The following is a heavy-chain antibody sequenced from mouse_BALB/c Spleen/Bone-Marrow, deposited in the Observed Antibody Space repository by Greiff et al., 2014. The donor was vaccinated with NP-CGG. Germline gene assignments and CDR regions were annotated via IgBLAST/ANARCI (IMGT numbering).Heavy chain of an antibody. J-gene: IGHJ1*01. CDR1: GFSLNTYG. Sequence: QVQLQQSGPGLVKPSQSLSITCTVSGFSLNTYGLHWGRQSPGKGLEWLGVIWSGGGTDYNAAFISRLIITKDNSKSQVFFKMNSLQTNDTAMYYCARKGYTGYFDVWGAGTRSPSPQ. CDR3: ARKGYTGYFDV. D-gene: IGHD2-2*01. V-gene: IGHV2-2*02. CDR2: IWSGGGT.